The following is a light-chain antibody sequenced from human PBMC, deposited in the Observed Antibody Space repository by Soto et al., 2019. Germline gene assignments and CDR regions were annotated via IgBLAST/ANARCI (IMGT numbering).Light chain of an antibody. CDR1: SSDVGGYNY. V-gene: IGLV2-14*01. CDR3: SSYTTSSTQV. J-gene: IGLJ3*02. CDR2: EVN. Sequence: QSALTRPASVSGSPGQSITISCAGTSSDVGGYNYVSWYQQHPGKAPKLMIYEVNYRPSGVSDRFSGSKSGNTASLTISGLQAEDEADYYCSSYTTSSTQVFGGGTKVTVL.